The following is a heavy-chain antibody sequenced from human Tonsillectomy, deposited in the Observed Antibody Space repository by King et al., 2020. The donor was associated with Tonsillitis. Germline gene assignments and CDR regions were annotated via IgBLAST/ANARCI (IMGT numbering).Heavy chain of an antibody. CDR1: GFTFSNYG. J-gene: IGHJ2*01. CDR3: AKDDIAFSDWYFDL. V-gene: IGHV3-30*18. Sequence: VQLVESGGGVVQPGRSLRLSCAASGFTFSNYGMHWVRQAPGKGLEWVALIAYDESYENYADSVKGRFTISRDNSKNTLYLEMNSLRVEDTAVYYCAKDDIAFSDWYFDLWGRGTLVTVSS. D-gene: IGHD2-15*01. CDR2: IAYDESYE.